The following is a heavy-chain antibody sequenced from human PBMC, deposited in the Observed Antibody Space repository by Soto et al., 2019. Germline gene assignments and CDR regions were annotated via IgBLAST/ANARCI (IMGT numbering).Heavy chain of an antibody. J-gene: IGHJ5*02. V-gene: IGHV1-69*13. CDR1: GGTFSSYA. CDR2: IIPIFGTP. Sequence: SVKVSCKASGGTFSSYAISWVRQAPGQGLEWMGGIIPIFGTPNYAQKFQGRVTITADESTSTAYMELSSLRSEDTAVYYCARDLRPRSGYYHWGQGTLVTVSS. CDR3: ARDLRPRSGYYH. D-gene: IGHD3-3*01.